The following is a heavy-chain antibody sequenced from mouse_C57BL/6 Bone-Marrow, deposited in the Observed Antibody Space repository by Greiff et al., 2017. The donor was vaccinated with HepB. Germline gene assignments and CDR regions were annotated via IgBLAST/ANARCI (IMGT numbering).Heavy chain of an antibody. V-gene: IGHV1-50*01. D-gene: IGHD1-1*01. Sequence: VQLQQPGAELVKPGASVKLSCKASGYTFTSYWMQWVKQRPGQGLEWIGEIDPSDSYTNYNQKFKGKATLTVDTSSSTAYMQLSSLTSEDSAVYYCASPLYYYGSSYNYYAMDYWGQGTSVTVSS. CDR1: GYTFTSYW. J-gene: IGHJ4*01. CDR3: ASPLYYYGSSYNYYAMDY. CDR2: IDPSDSYT.